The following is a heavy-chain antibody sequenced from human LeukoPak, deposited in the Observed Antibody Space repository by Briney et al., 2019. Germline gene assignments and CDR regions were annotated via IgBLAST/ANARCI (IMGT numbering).Heavy chain of an antibody. CDR2: IYYSGST. CDR1: GGSICSYY. J-gene: IGHJ5*02. D-gene: IGHD3-22*01. V-gene: IGHV4-59*08. CDR3: ARHDQEYYYDSSGPNWFDP. Sequence: PSETLSLTRTVSGGSICSYYRSWIRPPPRKGLAWIGYIYYSGSTNYTPSLKSRVTISVDTSKNQFSLKLSSVTAADTAVYYCARHDQEYYYDSSGPNWFDPWGQGTLVTVSS.